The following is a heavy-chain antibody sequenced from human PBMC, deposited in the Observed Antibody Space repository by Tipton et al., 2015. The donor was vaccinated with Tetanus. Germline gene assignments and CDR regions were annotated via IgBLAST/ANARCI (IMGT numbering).Heavy chain of an antibody. D-gene: IGHD2-2*01. CDR3: ARRSYCSSSRCFDAFDL. CDR2: IFHTGGA. J-gene: IGHJ3*01. CDR1: GGSVNSDDYY. Sequence: TLSLTCTASGGSVNSDDYYWTWIRQHPGKGLDWIGYIFHTGGADYNPSLKSRVAISMDTSKNQISLKLSSVTAADTAVYYCARRSYCSSSRCFDAFDLWGQGTMVTVSS. V-gene: IGHV4-31*03.